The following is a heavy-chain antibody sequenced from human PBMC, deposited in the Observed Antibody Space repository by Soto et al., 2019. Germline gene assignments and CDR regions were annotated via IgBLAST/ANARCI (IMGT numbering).Heavy chain of an antibody. V-gene: IGHV6-1*01. J-gene: IGHJ6*03. CDR1: GDRVSSNSAA. CDR3: ARGKQQLVDYYYYYYMDV. CDR2: TYYRSKWYN. Sequence: KQSQTLSLTCAISGDRVSSNSAAWNWLRQSPSRGLEWLGRTYYRSKWYNDYAVSVKSRITINPDTSKNQFSLQLNSVTPEDTAVYYCARGKQQLVDYYYYYYMDVWGKGTTVTVSS. D-gene: IGHD6-13*01.